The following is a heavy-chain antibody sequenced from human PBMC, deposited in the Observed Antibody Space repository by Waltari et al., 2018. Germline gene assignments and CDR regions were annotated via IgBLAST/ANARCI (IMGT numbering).Heavy chain of an antibody. J-gene: IGHJ3*02. CDR2: TRNKGNRYNK. Sequence: EVQLVESGGGLVQPGGSLRLSCAVSGFTFSDYYMDWVRQAPGKGLEWVARTRNKGNRYNKEYAASVKGRFIISRDESKNSLFLQMNSLKTEDTAVYYCARGPSIMITFGAAAFDIWGQGTMVTVSS. V-gene: IGHV3-72*01. D-gene: IGHD3-16*01. CDR3: ARGPSIMITFGAAAFDI. CDR1: GFTFSDYY.